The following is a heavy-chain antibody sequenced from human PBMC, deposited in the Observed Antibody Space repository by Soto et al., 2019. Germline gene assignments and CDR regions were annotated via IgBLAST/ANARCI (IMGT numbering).Heavy chain of an antibody. Sequence: QVQLVESGGGVVQPGRSLRLSCAASGFTFRSYAMHWVRQAPGEGLEWMAVVSADGSSKHYAESVKGRFIISRDNSENTLHVQMNALRPEDTAVYYCAKTGETGYDWGWFDPWGQGTLVTVSS. D-gene: IGHD5-12*01. CDR1: GFTFRSYA. CDR3: AKTGETGYDWGWFDP. V-gene: IGHV3-30*18. CDR2: VSADGSSK. J-gene: IGHJ5*02.